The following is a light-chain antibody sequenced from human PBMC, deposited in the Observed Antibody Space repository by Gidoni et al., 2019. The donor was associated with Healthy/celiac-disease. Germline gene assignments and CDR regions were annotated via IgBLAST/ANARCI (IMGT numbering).Light chain of an antibody. J-gene: IGKJ2*01. V-gene: IGKV4-1*01. Sequence: DIVMTQSPDSLAVSLGERATINCKSSQSVLYSSNNKNYLAWYQQKPGQPPKLLIYWASTRESGVPDRFSGSGSGTDFTLTISSLQAEDVAVYYCQQYYSTPRGYTFGQRTKLEIK. CDR3: QQYYSTPRGYT. CDR2: WAS. CDR1: QSVLYSSNNKNY.